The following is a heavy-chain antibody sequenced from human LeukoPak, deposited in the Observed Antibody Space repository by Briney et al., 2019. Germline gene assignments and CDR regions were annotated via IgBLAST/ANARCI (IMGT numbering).Heavy chain of an antibody. J-gene: IGHJ4*02. D-gene: IGHD3-10*01. Sequence: GGSLRLSCAAPGFTFSDYYMSWIRQAPGKGLEWVSYISSSGSTIYYADSVKGRFTISRDNSKSTLYLQLSSLRAEDTAVYSCVKGWVRGVMNYWGQGTLVTVSS. V-gene: IGHV3-11*04. CDR3: VKGWVRGVMNY. CDR1: GFTFSDYY. CDR2: ISSSGSTI.